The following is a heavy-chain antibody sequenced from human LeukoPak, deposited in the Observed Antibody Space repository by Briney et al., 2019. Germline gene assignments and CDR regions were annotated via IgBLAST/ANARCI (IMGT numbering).Heavy chain of an antibody. D-gene: IGHD6-13*01. CDR1: GGSFSGYY. J-gene: IGHJ4*02. V-gene: IGHV4-34*01. CDR3: ARHEQQLARGFDY. CDR2: INHSGST. Sequence: PSETLSPTCAVYGGSFSGYYWSWIRQPPGKGLEWIGEINHSGSTNYNPSLKSRVTISVDTSKNQFSLKLSSVTAADTAVYYCARHEQQLARGFDYWGQGTLVTVSS.